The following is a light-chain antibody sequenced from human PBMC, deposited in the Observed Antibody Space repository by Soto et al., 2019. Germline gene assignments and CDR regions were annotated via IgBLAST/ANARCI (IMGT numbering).Light chain of an antibody. V-gene: IGLV1-44*01. CDR1: SSKIGSNT. CDR3: AAWDDSLNGRV. Sequence: QSVLTQPPAASGTPVQRVSFSCSGTSSKIGSNTVTWYSQFPGTAPKLLIYSNDQRPSGVPDRFSGSKSGTSASLAISGLQSEDEADYYCAAWDDSLNGRVCGGGTKLTVL. CDR2: SND. J-gene: IGLJ2*01.